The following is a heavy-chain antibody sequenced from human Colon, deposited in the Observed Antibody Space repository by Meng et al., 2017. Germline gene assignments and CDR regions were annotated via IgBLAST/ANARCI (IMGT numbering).Heavy chain of an antibody. V-gene: IGHV4-61*08. CDR1: GGSVSSGDYY. CDR3: ARVNGDFDEAWFDP. J-gene: IGHJ5*02. Sequence: QVHLQESGPGLVRPSETLSLTCTVAGGSVSSGDYYWSCIRQPPGKGLEWLGYVYYTGNTNYNPSLKNRVTISLDTSNNQFSLKLTSMTAADAAIYYCARVNGDFDEAWFDPWGQGTLVTVSS. CDR2: VYYTGNT. D-gene: IGHD2-21*02.